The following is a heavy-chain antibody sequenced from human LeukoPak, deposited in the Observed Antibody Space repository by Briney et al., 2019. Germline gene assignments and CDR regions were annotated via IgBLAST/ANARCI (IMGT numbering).Heavy chain of an antibody. V-gene: IGHV3-23*01. CDR2: ISGSGGST. J-gene: IGHJ4*02. D-gene: IGHD6-6*01. CDR1: GFTFSIYA. CDR3: AKGVAARRDYFDY. Sequence: GGSLRLSCAASGFTFSIYAMSWFSQAPGKGLQWVSGISGSGGSTYYADSVKGRFTISRDNSKNTLYLQMNSLRAEDTAVYYCAKGVAARRDYFDYWGQGTLVTVSS.